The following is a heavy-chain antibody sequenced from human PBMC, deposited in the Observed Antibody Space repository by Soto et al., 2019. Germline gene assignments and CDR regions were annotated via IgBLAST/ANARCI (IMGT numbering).Heavy chain of an antibody. Sequence: VQLVESGGGVVQPGRSLRLSCAASGFTFSDYAMHWVRQAPGKGLEWVAVVSHDGRNTHYADSVKGRFTISRDSSKNTVSLEMTSLRAEDTAVYYRGKGGRQWLVTSDFNYWGQGALVTVSS. V-gene: IGHV3-30*03. J-gene: IGHJ4*02. D-gene: IGHD6-19*01. CDR3: GKGGRQWLVTSDFNY. CDR1: GFTFSDYA. CDR2: VSHDGRNT.